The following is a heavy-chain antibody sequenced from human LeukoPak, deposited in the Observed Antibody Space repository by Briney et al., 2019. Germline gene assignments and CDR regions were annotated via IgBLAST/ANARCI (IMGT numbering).Heavy chain of an antibody. J-gene: IGHJ4*02. Sequence: SETLSLTCGLSGGSLSGYNWNWIRQTPLKGLEWIGEINHGGTTHYNPSLESRVIISIDTFKSQFSLILNSVTAADTAVFYCARGRVRVSPGTGYFDSWSQGAQVIVSS. D-gene: IGHD2-15*01. V-gene: IGHV4-34*01. CDR1: GGSLSGYN. CDR2: INHGGTT. CDR3: ARGRVRVSPGTGYFDS.